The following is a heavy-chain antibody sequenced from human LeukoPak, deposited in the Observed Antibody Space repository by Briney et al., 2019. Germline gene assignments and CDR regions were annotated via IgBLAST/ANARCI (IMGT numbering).Heavy chain of an antibody. J-gene: IGHJ4*02. D-gene: IGHD3-10*01. CDR2: INQDVSEI. CDR3: ARAKPKNMVRGLIMRRESRYYFDY. Sequence: GGSLRLSCAASGFTLSSYWMRWVRQAPGKGLEWVANINQDVSEINYVDSVKGRFTISRDNGKNSLYLQMNSLRAEDTAVYYCARAKPKNMVRGLIMRRESRYYFDYWGQGTLVTVSS. V-gene: IGHV3-7*01. CDR1: GFTLSSYW.